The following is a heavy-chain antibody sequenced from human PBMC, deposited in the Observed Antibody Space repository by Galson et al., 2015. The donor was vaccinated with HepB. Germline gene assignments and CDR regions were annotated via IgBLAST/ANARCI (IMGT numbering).Heavy chain of an antibody. Sequence: QSGAEVKKPGESLKISCKGSGYSFTDYWIGWVRQMPGKGLEWVAILFPGDSDARYSPSFQGHVTISADNSITTAYLQWSSLDASDTAIYYCARAVTTTRYFDYWAQGTLVTVSS. V-gene: IGHV5-51*03. D-gene: IGHD4-17*01. CDR3: ARAVTTTRYFDY. CDR2: LFPGDSDA. CDR1: GYSFTDYW. J-gene: IGHJ4*02.